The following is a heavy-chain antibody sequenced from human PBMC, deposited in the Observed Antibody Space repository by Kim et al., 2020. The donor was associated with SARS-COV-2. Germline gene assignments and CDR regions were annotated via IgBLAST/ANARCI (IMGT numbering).Heavy chain of an antibody. D-gene: IGHD2-2*02. CDR2: ITHSGGT. CDR1: GGSFSGHS. CDR3: TRGRVGVVPAPVLGLGPYYDYFILDV. V-gene: IGHV4-34*01. J-gene: IGHJ6*02. Sequence: SETLSLTCAVYGGSFSGHSWSWVRQPPGKGLEWIGEITHSGGTKYNPSLKSRLTISIDMSKNQFSLKLTSVTAADTGLYYCTRGRVGVVPAPVLGLGPYYDYFILDVWGHGTTVTVSS.